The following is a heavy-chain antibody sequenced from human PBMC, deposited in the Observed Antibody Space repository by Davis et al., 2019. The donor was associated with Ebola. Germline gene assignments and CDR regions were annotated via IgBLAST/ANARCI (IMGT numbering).Heavy chain of an antibody. CDR2: ITSTSRYI. Sequence: GESLKTPCAASGFTFDDYAMHWVRQAPGKGLEWVSSITSTSRYIFYADSVKGRFTISRDNAENSLYLQMKSLRAEDSAVYYGARGGEDYGGWYFDLWGRGTLVTVSS. CDR1: GFTFDDYA. J-gene: IGHJ2*01. V-gene: IGHV3-21*04. D-gene: IGHD4-17*01. CDR3: ARGGEDYGGWYFDL.